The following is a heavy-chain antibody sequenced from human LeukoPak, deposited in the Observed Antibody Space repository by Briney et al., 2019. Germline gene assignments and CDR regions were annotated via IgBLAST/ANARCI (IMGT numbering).Heavy chain of an antibody. CDR2: IKQDGSEK. CDR1: GFTFSSYW. V-gene: IGHV3-7*01. D-gene: IGHD3-10*01. Sequence: PGGSLRLSCAASGFTFSSYWMSWVRQAPGKGLEWVANIKQDGSEKYYVDSVKGRFTISRDNAKNSLYLQMYSLRAEDTAVYYCASVYYGYYFDYWGQGTLVTVSS. CDR3: ASVYYGYYFDY. J-gene: IGHJ4*02.